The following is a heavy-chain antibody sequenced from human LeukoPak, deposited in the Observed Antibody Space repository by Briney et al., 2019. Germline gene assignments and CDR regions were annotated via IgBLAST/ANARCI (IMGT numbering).Heavy chain of an antibody. Sequence: HPGGSLRLSCAASGFTFSSYAMSWVRQAPGKGLEWVSAIGGSGGSTYYADSVKGRFTISRDNSKNTLYLQMNSLRAEDTAVYYCAKGGRYSSSWYTAWGQGTLVTVSS. D-gene: IGHD6-13*01. J-gene: IGHJ5*02. CDR3: AKGGRYSSSWYTA. CDR2: IGGSGGST. CDR1: GFTFSSYA. V-gene: IGHV3-23*01.